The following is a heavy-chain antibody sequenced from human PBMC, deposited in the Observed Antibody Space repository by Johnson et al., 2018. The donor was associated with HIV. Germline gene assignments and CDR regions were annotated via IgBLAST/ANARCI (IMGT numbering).Heavy chain of an antibody. J-gene: IGHJ3*02. CDR3: AKDRVVTNDAFDI. CDR2: ISGSGGST. Sequence: MQLVESGGGVVQPGRSLRLSCAASGFTFSNAWMSWVRQAPGKGLEWVSAISGSGGSTYYADSVKGRFTISRDNSKNTLYLQMNSLRAEDTAGYYCAKDRVVTNDAFDIWGQGTMVTVSS. V-gene: IGHV3-23*04. D-gene: IGHD2-21*02. CDR1: GFTFSNAW.